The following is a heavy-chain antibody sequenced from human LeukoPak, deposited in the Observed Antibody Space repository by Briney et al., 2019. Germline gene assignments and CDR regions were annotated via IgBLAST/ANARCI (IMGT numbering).Heavy chain of an antibody. CDR1: GGSISSGGYY. J-gene: IGHJ5*02. Sequence: PSETLSLTCTVSGGSISSGGYYWSWIRQHPGKGLEWIGYIYYSGSTYYSPSLKSRVTISVDTSKNQFSLKLSSVTAADTAVYYCASGYYDSSGYDNWFDPWGQGTLVTVSS. CDR2: IYYSGST. V-gene: IGHV4-31*03. CDR3: ASGYYDSSGYDNWFDP. D-gene: IGHD3-22*01.